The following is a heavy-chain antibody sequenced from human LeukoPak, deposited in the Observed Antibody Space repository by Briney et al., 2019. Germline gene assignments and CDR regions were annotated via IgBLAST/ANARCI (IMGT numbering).Heavy chain of an antibody. V-gene: IGHV3-30*01. Sequence: GGSLRLSCAASGFTFSSYAMHWVRQAPGKGLEWVAVISYDGSNKYYADSVKGRFTISRDNSKNTLYLQMNSLRAEDTAVYYCARGVFLEIDYWGQGTLVTVSS. CDR1: GFTFSSYA. J-gene: IGHJ4*02. CDR3: ARGVFLEIDY. CDR2: ISYDGSNK. D-gene: IGHD3-3*01.